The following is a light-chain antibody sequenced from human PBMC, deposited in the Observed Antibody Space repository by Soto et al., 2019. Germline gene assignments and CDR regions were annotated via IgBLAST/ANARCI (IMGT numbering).Light chain of an antibody. J-gene: IGKJ1*01. CDR3: QQYNNWPRT. Sequence: IVMTQAPATLSGSPGERATLSCRASQSVSSNLAWYQQKPGQAPRPLIYGASTRATGIPARFSGSGSGTEFTLTISSLQSEDFAVYYCQQYNNWPRTFGQGTKVDIK. CDR1: QSVSSN. V-gene: IGKV3-15*01. CDR2: GAS.